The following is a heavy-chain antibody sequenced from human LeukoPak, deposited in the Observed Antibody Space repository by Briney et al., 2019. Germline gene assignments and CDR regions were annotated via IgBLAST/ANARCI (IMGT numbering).Heavy chain of an antibody. V-gene: IGHV3-33*01. CDR3: GVGYYDNSGGGDAFDI. CDR1: GFTFRSYG. CDR2: IWYDGSNK. Sequence: GGSLRLSCAASGFTFRSYGMHWVRQAPSKGLEWVAVIWYDGSNKYYADSARGRFIISRDNSKDTLYLQVNSMRAEDTAVYYCGVGYYDNSGGGDAFDIWGPGTMVTVSS. J-gene: IGHJ3*02. D-gene: IGHD3-22*01.